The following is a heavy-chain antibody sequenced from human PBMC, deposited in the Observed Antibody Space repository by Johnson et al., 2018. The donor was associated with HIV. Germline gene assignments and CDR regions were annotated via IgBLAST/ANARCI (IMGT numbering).Heavy chain of an antibody. CDR1: GFTFSSYG. V-gene: IGHV3-30*02. D-gene: IGHD6-13*01. CDR3: ARDGAQQLARDAFDI. J-gene: IGHJ3*02. Sequence: QMQLVESGGGVVQPGGSLRLSCAASGFTFSSYGMHWVRQAPGKGLEWVAFIRYDGSNKYYADSVKGRFTISRDNSKNTLYLQMNSLRAEDTAVYYCARDGAQQLARDAFDIWGQGTMVTVSS. CDR2: IRYDGSNK.